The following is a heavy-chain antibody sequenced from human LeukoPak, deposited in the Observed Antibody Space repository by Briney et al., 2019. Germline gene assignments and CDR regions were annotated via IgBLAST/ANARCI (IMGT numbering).Heavy chain of an antibody. J-gene: IGHJ4*02. Sequence: GASVKVSCKPSGYTFIDHYLHWVRQAPGQGLESMGWIDPDTGDTNYPQKFQGRLTMTRDTSSSTAYMELNRLRSDDTAVYYCAGAGHNSDSGGYDFWGLGTLVTVSS. CDR1: GYTFIDHY. V-gene: IGHV1-2*02. CDR3: AGAGHNSDSGGYDF. D-gene: IGHD3-22*01. CDR2: IDPDTGDT.